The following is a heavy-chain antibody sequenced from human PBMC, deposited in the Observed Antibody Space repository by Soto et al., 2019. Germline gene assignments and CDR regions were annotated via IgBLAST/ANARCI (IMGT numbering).Heavy chain of an antibody. CDR3: AREVAADGTFREDVFDI. J-gene: IGHJ3*02. Sequence: QVHLVQSGAEVKKPGSSVKVSCKASGGTFSNHAINWVRQAPGQGLEWMGRIIPIFTTTNYAQKFQGRVIITADESKITAYMELSSLKHDDTAVYYCAREVAADGTFREDVFDIWGQGTLVTVSS. D-gene: IGHD6-13*01. CDR2: IIPIFTTT. CDR1: GGTFSNHA. V-gene: IGHV1-69*12.